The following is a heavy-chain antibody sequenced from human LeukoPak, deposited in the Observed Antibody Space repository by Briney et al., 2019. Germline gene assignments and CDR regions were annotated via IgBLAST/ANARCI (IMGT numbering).Heavy chain of an antibody. CDR3: ARDHFRVGCSTTSCYGVDP. D-gene: IGHD2-2*01. J-gene: IGHJ5*02. CDR2: IYYSGST. CDR1: GGSISSSSYF. Sequence: SQTLSLTCTVSGGSISSSSYFWAWIRQPPGMGLEWIGNIYYSGSTYYNPSLQSRVTISVDTSKNQFSLKLNSVTAADTAVYYCARDHFRVGCSTTSCYGVDPWGQGTLVTVSS. V-gene: IGHV4-39*07.